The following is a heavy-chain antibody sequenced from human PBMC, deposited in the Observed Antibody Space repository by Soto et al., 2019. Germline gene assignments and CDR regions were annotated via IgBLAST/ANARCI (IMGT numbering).Heavy chain of an antibody. CDR1: GDTIHNYA. J-gene: IGHJ3*02. V-gene: IGHV3-23*01. CDR2: ISNVGST. D-gene: IGHD2-2*01. Sequence: RLLESGGLLVQPGGSLRLSCVASGDTIHNYAMAWVRQAPGKGLEWVSDISNVGSTFYTNSVRGRFTISRDNSENTVYLHMASLGAEDTALYYCARGLRLGSTSDAFDIWGQGTMVTVSS. CDR3: ARGLRLGSTSDAFDI.